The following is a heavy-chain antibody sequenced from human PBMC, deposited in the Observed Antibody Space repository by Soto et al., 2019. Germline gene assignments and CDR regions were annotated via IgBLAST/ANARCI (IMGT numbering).Heavy chain of an antibody. V-gene: IGHV1-46*01. CDR1: GYTFTSYY. Sequence: RASVKVSCKASGYTFTSYYMHWVRQAPGQGLEWMGIINPSGGSTSYAQKFQGRVTMTRDTSTSTVYMELSSLRSEDTAVYYCAREGDFWSGTRGDYYFDYWGQGTLVTVSS. J-gene: IGHJ4*02. CDR3: AREGDFWSGTRGDYYFDY. D-gene: IGHD3-3*01. CDR2: INPSGGST.